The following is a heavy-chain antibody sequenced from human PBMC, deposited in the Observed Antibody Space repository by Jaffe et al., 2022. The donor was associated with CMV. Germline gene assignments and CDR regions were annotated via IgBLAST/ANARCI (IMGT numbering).Heavy chain of an antibody. Sequence: QVQLVQSGAEVKKPGASVKVSCKASGYTFTSYDINWVRQATGQGLEWMGWMNPNSGNTGYAQKFQGRVTMTRNTSISTAYMELSSLRSEDTAVYYCARAPHLLWFGESYYHMYYYGMDVWGQGTTVTVSS. CDR3: ARAPHLLWFGESYYHMYYYGMDV. CDR2: MNPNSGNT. D-gene: IGHD3-10*01. J-gene: IGHJ6*02. CDR1: GYTFTSYD. V-gene: IGHV1-8*01.